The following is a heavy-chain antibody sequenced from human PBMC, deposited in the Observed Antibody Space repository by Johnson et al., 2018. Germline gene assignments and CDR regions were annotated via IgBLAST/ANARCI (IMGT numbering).Heavy chain of an antibody. CDR1: GFAFSSSV. J-gene: IGHJ3*02. Sequence: VQLVESGGGLVQXGGSXRPXCAASGFAFSSSVLHWVRRAPGKGPEWVSAIGTGGDTYYADSVKGRFTISRDNSKKTLYLQMNSLRAEDTAVYYCARSGGGDWDAFDIWGQGTMVTVSS. CDR2: IGTGGDT. CDR3: ARSGGGDWDAFDI. D-gene: IGHD2-21*02. V-gene: IGHV3-47*02.